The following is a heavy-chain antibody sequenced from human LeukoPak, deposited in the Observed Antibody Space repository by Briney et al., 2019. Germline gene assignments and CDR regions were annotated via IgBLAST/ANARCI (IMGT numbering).Heavy chain of an antibody. V-gene: IGHV4-59*01. CDR1: GDSISTYY. Sequence: SETLSLTCTVSGDSISTYYWSWIRQPPGKGLEWIGYMYYSASTNYNPSLKSRVTISLDTPKNQFSLRLNSVTAADTAVYYCARGVAGYGPYDYWGQGTLVTVSS. CDR3: ARGVAGYGPYDY. D-gene: IGHD5-12*01. CDR2: MYYSAST. J-gene: IGHJ4*02.